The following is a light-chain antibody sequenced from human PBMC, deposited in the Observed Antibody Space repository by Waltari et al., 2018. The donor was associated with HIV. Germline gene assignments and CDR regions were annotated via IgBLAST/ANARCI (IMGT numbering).Light chain of an antibody. CDR1: SSKLGSNY. CDR2: RNN. Sequence: QSVLTQPPSASGTPGPRVTISCSGSSSKLGSNYVYWYQQLPGTAPKLLIYRNNQRPSGVPDRFSGSKSGTSASLAISGLRSEDEADYYCAAWDDSLSGHWVFGGGTKLTVL. CDR3: AAWDDSLSGHWV. V-gene: IGLV1-47*01. J-gene: IGLJ3*02.